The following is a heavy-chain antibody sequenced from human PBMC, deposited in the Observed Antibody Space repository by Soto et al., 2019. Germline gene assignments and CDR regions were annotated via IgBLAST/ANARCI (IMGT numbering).Heavy chain of an antibody. D-gene: IGHD1-26*01. V-gene: IGHV3-30*03. Sequence: QIQLVESGGDAVQPGKSLRLSCAASGFNFGFFGMHWVRQAPGKGLEWVAFISGDGINTQYADSVRGRFTLSRDYSRKTMYLQMDSLRDEDTALYYCARVNLSFDFDSWGLGTLVTVSS. CDR1: GFNFGFFG. J-gene: IGHJ4*02. CDR3: ARVNLSFDFDS. CDR2: ISGDGINT.